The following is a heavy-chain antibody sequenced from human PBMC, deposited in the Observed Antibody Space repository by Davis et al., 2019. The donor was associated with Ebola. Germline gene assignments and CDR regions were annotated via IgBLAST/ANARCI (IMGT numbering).Heavy chain of an antibody. Sequence: GESLKISCAASGFTFKNFAMGWVRRAPGKGLEFISVITDSGDTTYSVTSVRGRFTMSRDNSRNTLFLEMNSLRVEDTAVYYCVKGTLPYCTGTTCYPFDSWGQGTRVTVSS. CDR1: GFTFKNFA. CDR3: VKGTLPYCTGTTCYPFDS. CDR2: ITDSGDTT. J-gene: IGHJ4*02. D-gene: IGHD2-8*02. V-gene: IGHV3-23*01.